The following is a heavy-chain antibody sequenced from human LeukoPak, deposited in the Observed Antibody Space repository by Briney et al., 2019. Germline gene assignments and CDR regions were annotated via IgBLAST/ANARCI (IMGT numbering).Heavy chain of an antibody. CDR2: IYYSGST. J-gene: IGHJ6*02. V-gene: IGHV4-31*03. Sequence: PSETLSLTCTVSGGSISSGAYPWSWSRQHPGEGLEWIGYIYYSGSTYYNPSLKSRVSISVDTSKNQFSLKLSSVTAADTAVYYCARGRGVWGQGTTVTVSS. CDR3: ARGRGV. CDR1: GGSISSGAYP.